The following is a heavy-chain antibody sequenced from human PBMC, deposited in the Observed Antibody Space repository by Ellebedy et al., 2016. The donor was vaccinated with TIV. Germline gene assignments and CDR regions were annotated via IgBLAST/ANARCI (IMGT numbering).Heavy chain of an antibody. CDR1: DFTFSSYW. V-gene: IGHV3-74*01. CDR3: AREFCSGGTCYSLFDF. J-gene: IGHJ4*02. D-gene: IGHD2-15*01. Sequence: GESLKISXAASDFTFSSYWMHWVRQAPGKGLVWVSHINSDGGITTYADSVKGRFTISRDNAKNALYLQMNSLRAEDTAVYYCAREFCSGGTCYSLFDFWGQGTLVTVSS. CDR2: INSDGGIT.